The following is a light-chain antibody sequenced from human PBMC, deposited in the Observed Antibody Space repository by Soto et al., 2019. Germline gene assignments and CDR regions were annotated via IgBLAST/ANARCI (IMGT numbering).Light chain of an antibody. CDR2: EVS. J-gene: IGLJ1*01. Sequence: QPALTQPLSASGSPGQSVTISCTGTSSDVGGYNYVSWYQQHPGKAPKLMIYEVSKRPSGVPDRFSGSKSGNTASLTVSGLQAEDEADYYCSSYAGSTHYVFGTGTKVTVL. CDR1: SSDVGGYNY. CDR3: SSYAGSTHYV. V-gene: IGLV2-8*01.